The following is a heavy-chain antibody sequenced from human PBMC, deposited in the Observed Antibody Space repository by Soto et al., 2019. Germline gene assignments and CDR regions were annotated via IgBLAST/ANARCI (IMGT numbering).Heavy chain of an antibody. V-gene: IGHV3-21*01. Sequence: GGSLRLSCAASGFTFSSYSMNWVRQAPGKGLEWVSSISSSSSYIYYADSVKGRFTISRDNAKNSLYLQMNSLRAEDTAVYYCARDRVGAPGRRLWFDPWGQGTLVTVSS. CDR3: ARDRVGAPGRRLWFDP. D-gene: IGHD1-26*01. CDR2: ISSSSSYI. CDR1: GFTFSSYS. J-gene: IGHJ5*02.